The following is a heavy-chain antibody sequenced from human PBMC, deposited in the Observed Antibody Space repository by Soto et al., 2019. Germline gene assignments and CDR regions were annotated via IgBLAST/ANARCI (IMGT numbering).Heavy chain of an antibody. CDR3: ARDFGWIQLWSRGYGMDV. J-gene: IGHJ6*02. Sequence: ASVKVSCKASGGTFSSYAISWVRQAPGQGLEWMGGIIPIFGTANYAQKFQVRVTITADESTSTAYMELSSLRSEDTAVYYCARDFGWIQLWSRGYGMDVWGQGTTVTVSS. D-gene: IGHD5-18*01. CDR1: GGTFSSYA. V-gene: IGHV1-69*13. CDR2: IIPIFGTA.